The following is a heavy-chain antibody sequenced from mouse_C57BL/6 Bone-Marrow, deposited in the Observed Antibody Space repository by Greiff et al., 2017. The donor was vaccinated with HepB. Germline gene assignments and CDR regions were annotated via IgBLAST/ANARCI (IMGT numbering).Heavy chain of an antibody. D-gene: IGHD1-1*01. V-gene: IGHV1-52*01. CDR2: IDPSDSET. Sequence: QVQLQQPGAELVRPGSSVKLSCKASGYTFTSYWMHWVKQRPIQGLEWIGNIDPSDSETHYNQKFKDKATLTVDKSSSTAYMQLSSLTCEDSAVYYCARTITTVVAPGAMDYWGQGTSVTVSS. J-gene: IGHJ4*01. CDR1: GYTFTSYW. CDR3: ARTITTVVAPGAMDY.